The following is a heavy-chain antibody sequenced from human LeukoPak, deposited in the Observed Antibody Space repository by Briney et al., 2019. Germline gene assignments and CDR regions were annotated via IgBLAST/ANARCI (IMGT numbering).Heavy chain of an antibody. CDR3: ARFWSGYLPDY. D-gene: IGHD3-3*01. J-gene: IGHJ4*02. V-gene: IGHV1-18*01. Sequence: ASVKVSCKASGYTFISYGISWVRQAPGQGLEWMGWISTYNGNTDYAQKLQGRVTMTTDTSTSTAYMELRGLISDDPAVYYCARFWSGYLPDYWGQGTLVTVSS. CDR2: ISTYNGNT. CDR1: GYTFISYG.